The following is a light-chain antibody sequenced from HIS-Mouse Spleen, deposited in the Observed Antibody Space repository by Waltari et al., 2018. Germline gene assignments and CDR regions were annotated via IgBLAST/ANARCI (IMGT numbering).Light chain of an antibody. J-gene: IGLJ2*01. CDR1: ALPKNY. CDR3: YSTDSSGNHRV. Sequence: SYELTQPHSVPVSQGQTARITCSGDALPKNYAYWYQQKSGQAPVLDIYEDSKRPSGIPERFSGSSSGTMATLTISGAQVEEEADYYCYSTDSSGNHRVFGGGTKLTVL. CDR2: EDS. V-gene: IGLV3-10*01.